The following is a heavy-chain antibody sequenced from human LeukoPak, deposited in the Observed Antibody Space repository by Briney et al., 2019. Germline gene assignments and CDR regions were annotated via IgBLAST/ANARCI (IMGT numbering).Heavy chain of an antibody. D-gene: IGHD3-10*01. CDR2: IKSKTDGGTT. V-gene: IGHV3-15*01. CDR1: GITFTNAW. Sequence: GGSLRLSYAASGITFTNAWMSWVRQAPGKGLEWVGRIKSKTDGGTTDYAAPVKGRFTISRDDSKNTLYLQMNSLKTEDTAVYYCTPRLLLWFGELQDYWGQGTLVTVSS. CDR3: TPRLLLWFGELQDY. J-gene: IGHJ4*02.